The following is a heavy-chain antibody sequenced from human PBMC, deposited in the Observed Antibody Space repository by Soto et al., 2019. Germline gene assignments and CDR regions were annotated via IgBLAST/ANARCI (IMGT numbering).Heavy chain of an antibody. Sequence: PAGSLTLSCAASAFTFANAWISWVRQAPGKGLEWVGRIKSKADGGTTDYAAPVKGRFTISRDESQNTLYLQMNSLKTEDTAVYYCTSLYYGHWGQGTLVTVSS. CDR1: AFTFANAW. J-gene: IGHJ4*02. D-gene: IGHD4-17*01. V-gene: IGHV3-15*01. CDR2: IKSKADGGTT. CDR3: TSLYYGH.